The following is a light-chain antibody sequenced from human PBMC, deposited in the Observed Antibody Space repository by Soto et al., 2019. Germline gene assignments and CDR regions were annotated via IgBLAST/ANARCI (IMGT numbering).Light chain of an antibody. J-gene: IGLJ3*02. CDR1: KIGNKD. CDR3: QVWDSSSDHRGV. V-gene: IGLV3-21*04. CDR2: HDS. Sequence: SYELTQPPSVSVAPGETARIPCGGDKIGNKDVHWYQQRPGQAPVLVIYHDSDRPSGIPERFSGSNSGNTATLTISRVEAGDEADYYCQVWDSSSDHRGVFGGGTKLTVL.